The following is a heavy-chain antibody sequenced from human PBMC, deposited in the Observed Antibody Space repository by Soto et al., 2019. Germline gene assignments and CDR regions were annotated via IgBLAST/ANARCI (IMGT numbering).Heavy chain of an antibody. CDR2: ISYDGTAK. CDR3: AKDEGRFLRNYFNYGIDV. D-gene: IGHD3-3*01. CDR1: GFDFSDHG. J-gene: IGHJ6*02. V-gene: IGHV3-33*03. Sequence: PGGSLRLSCAASGFDFSDHGMHWVRQAPGEGLEWVTVISYDGTAKYYKESVKGRFTTSRDNSKKTLYLQIDSLRVGDTAVYYCAKDEGRFLRNYFNYGIDVWGLGTTVTVSS.